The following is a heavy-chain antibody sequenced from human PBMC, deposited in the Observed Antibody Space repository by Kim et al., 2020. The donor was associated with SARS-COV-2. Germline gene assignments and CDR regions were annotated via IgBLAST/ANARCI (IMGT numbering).Heavy chain of an antibody. D-gene: IGHD6-13*01. J-gene: IGHJ4*02. CDR1: GGSFSGYY. CDR2: INHSGST. V-gene: IGHV4-34*01. CDR3: ARGQQLVDY. Sequence: SGTLSLTCAVYGGSFSGYYWSWIRQPPGKGLEWLGEINHSGSTNYNPSLKSRVTISVDTSKNQFSLKLSSVTAADTAVYYCARGQQLVDYWGQGTLVTVSS.